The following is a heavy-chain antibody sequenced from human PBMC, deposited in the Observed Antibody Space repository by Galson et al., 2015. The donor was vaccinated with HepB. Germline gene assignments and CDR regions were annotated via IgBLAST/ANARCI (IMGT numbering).Heavy chain of an antibody. CDR1: GFTFSGYA. V-gene: IGHV3-30*04. D-gene: IGHD2-2*02. J-gene: IGHJ3*02. Sequence: SLRLSCAASGFTFSGYAMHWARQAPGKGLEWVAVISYDGSYKYYADSVKGRFTISRDNSKNTLYLRMNSLRAEDTAVFYCARRRQLLYPKAFDIWGQGTMVTVS. CDR2: ISYDGSYK. CDR3: ARRRQLLYPKAFDI.